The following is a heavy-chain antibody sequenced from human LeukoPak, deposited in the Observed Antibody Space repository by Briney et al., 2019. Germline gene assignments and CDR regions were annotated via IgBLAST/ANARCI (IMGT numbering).Heavy chain of an antibody. CDR3: ARGYSSSWSLWGYYYYGMDV. D-gene: IGHD6-13*01. CDR1: GGSFSGYY. J-gene: IGHJ6*02. Sequence: SETLSLTCAVYGGSFSGYYWSWIRQPPGKGLEWIGEINHSGSTNYNPSLKSRVTISVDTSKNQFSLKLSSVTAADTAVYYCARGYSSSWSLWGYYYYGMDVWGQGTTVTVSS. CDR2: INHSGST. V-gene: IGHV4-34*01.